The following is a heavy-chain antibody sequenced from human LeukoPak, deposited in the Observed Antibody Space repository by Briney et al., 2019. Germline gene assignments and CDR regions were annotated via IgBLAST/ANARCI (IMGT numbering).Heavy chain of an antibody. D-gene: IGHD6-19*01. V-gene: IGHV3-21*04. CDR2: ISSSSSYI. Sequence: PGGSLRLSCAASGFTFSSYSMNWVRQAPGKGLEWVSSISSSSSYIYYADSVKGRFTISRDNAKNSLYLQMNSLRAEDTALYYCAKDIWAVAASPDAFDIWGQGTMVTVSS. CDR1: GFTFSSYS. J-gene: IGHJ3*02. CDR3: AKDIWAVAASPDAFDI.